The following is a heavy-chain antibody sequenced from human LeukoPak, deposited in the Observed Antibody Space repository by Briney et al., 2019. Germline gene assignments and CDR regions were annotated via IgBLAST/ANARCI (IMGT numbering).Heavy chain of an antibody. CDR3: ANTLYSNYEGYYYYGMDV. J-gene: IGHJ6*02. D-gene: IGHD4-11*01. CDR1: GFTFSSYS. CDR2: ISSSSSYI. V-gene: IGHV3-21*01. Sequence: GGSLRLSCAASGFTFSSYSMNWVRQAPGKGLEWVSYISSSSSYIKYADSVKGRFTISRDNAKNSLYLQMNSLRGEDTAVYSCANTLYSNYEGYYYYGMDVWGQGTTVTVSS.